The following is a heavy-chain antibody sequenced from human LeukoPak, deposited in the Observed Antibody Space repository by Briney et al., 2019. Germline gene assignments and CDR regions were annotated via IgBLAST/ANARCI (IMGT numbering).Heavy chain of an antibody. D-gene: IGHD6-19*01. CDR1: GFTFSTYA. V-gene: IGHV3-23*01. CDR2: ISGSGGST. CDR3: ARETRGAVGSF. J-gene: IGHJ4*02. Sequence: GGSLRLSCAASGFTFSTYAMSWVRQAPGKGLEWVSTISGSGGSTYYADSVKGRFAISRDNSKNTLYLQMNSLRAEDTAVYYCARETRGAVGSFWGQGTLVTVSS.